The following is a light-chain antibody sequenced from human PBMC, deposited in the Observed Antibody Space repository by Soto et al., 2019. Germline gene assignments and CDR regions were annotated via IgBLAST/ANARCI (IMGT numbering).Light chain of an antibody. J-gene: IGLJ7*01. Sequence: QSALTQPASVSGSPGQSITISCTGTSSDVGGHDYVSWYQQHPGKAPKLIIYEVRNRPSGVSNRFSGSKSGNTASLTISGLQAEDEADYYCATWDDSLSGFVVFGGGTQLTVL. V-gene: IGLV2-14*01. CDR3: ATWDDSLSGFVV. CDR1: SSDVGGHDY. CDR2: EVR.